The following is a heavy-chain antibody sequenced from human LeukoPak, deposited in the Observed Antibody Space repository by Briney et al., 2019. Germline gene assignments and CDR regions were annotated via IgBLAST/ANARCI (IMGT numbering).Heavy chain of an antibody. CDR1: GYTFTSYD. Sequence: ASVKVSCKASGYTFTSYDVNWVRQAPGQGLEWMGRIIPIFGTANYAQKFQGRVTITTDESTSTAYMELSSLRSEDTAVYYCARAYSSSPRAFDYWGQGTLVTVSS. CDR3: ARAYSSSPRAFDY. J-gene: IGHJ4*02. V-gene: IGHV1-69*05. D-gene: IGHD6-6*01. CDR2: IIPIFGTA.